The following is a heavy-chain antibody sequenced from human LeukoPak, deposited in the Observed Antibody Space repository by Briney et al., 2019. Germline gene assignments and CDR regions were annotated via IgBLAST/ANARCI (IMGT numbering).Heavy chain of an antibody. D-gene: IGHD3-10*01. CDR2: IKQDGSEK. Sequence: GGSLRLSCAASRFTFSSYWMSWVRQAPGKGLEWVANIKQDGSEKYYVDSVKGRFTISRDNAKNSLYLQMNSLRAEDTTVYYCAKASGSYNAGDWGQGTLVTVSS. CDR3: AKASGSYNAGD. J-gene: IGHJ4*02. CDR1: RFTFSSYW. V-gene: IGHV3-7*03.